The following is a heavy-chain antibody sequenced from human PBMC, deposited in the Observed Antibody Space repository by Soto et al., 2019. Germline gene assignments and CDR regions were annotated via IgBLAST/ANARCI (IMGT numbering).Heavy chain of an antibody. CDR1: GFTFSSYW. D-gene: IGHD6-19*01. V-gene: IGHV3-74*01. J-gene: IGHJ3*02. CDR3: ARRKQWLDKIDAFDI. CDR2: INSDGSST. Sequence: GGSLRLSCAASGFTFSSYWMHWVRQAPGKGLVWVSRINSDGSSTSYADSVKGRFTISRDNAKNTLYLQMNSLRAEDTAVYYCARRKQWLDKIDAFDIWGQGTMVTVSS.